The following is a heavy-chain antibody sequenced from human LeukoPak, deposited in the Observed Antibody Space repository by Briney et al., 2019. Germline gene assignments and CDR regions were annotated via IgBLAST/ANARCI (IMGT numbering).Heavy chain of an antibody. V-gene: IGHV3-30-3*01. J-gene: IGHJ4*02. CDR2: ISYEGDNK. Sequence: GGSLRLSCAASGFTFSSYTMHWVRQAPGKGQEWVAGISYEGDNKYHADSVKGRFSISRDNSKKTLYLQMDSLRVEDTAVYYCARDRIAVATYYFDCWGQGTLVTVSS. CDR1: GFTFSSYT. CDR3: ARDRIAVATYYFDC. D-gene: IGHD6-19*01.